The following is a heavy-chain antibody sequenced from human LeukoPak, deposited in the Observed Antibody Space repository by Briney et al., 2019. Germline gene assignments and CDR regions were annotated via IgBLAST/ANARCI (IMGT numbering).Heavy chain of an antibody. J-gene: IGHJ4*02. CDR3: ARDEETAVAGDPKPFDY. CDR1: GYTFTSYG. D-gene: IGHD6-19*01. V-gene: IGHV1-18*01. Sequence: ASVKVSCKASGYTFTSYGISWVRQAPGQGLEWMGWISGYNGNTRYAQKVQDRVTVSTDTSTTTAYMELRGLRSDDTAVYYCARDEETAVAGDPKPFDYWGQGTLVTVSS. CDR2: ISGYNGNT.